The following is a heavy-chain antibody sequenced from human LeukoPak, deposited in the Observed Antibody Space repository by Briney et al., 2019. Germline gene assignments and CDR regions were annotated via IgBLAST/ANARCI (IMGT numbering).Heavy chain of an antibody. D-gene: IGHD2-15*01. J-gene: IGHJ4*02. Sequence: ASVKVSCKASGYTFTGYYMHWVRQAPGQGLEWMGWINPNSGGTNYAQKFQGRVTMTRDTSISTAYMELSRLRSDDTAVYYCARDRYCSGGSCYGYGDYWGQGTLVTVSS. V-gene: IGHV1-2*02. CDR1: GYTFTGYY. CDR3: ARDRYCSGGSCYGYGDY. CDR2: INPNSGGT.